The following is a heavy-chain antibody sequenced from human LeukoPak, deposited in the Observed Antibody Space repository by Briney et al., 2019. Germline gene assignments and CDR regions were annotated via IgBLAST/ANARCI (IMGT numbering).Heavy chain of an antibody. CDR2: ITYDGYYK. J-gene: IGHJ6*02. V-gene: IGHV3-30*18. CDR1: GFTFSSYG. Sequence: PGRSLRLSCAASGFTFSSYGMHWVRQAPGKGLEWVAVITYDGYYKYYADSVKGRFTISSDNSKNTLFLQMNSLRAEDTAVYYCAKDLKSMVRGACMDAWGQGTTVTVS. D-gene: IGHD3-10*01. CDR3: AKDLKSMVRGACMDA.